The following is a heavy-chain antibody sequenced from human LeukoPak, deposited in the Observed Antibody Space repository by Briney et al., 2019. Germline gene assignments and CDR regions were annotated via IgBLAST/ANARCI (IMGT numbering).Heavy chain of an antibody. CDR3: AKVQGYSSGAGAFDI. J-gene: IGHJ3*02. Sequence: GGSLRLSCAASGFTFSSYWMSWVRQAPGKGLEWVANIKQDGSEKYYVDSVKGRFTISRDNAKNSLYLQMNSLRAEDTALYYCAKVQGYSSGAGAFDIWGQGTMVTVSS. CDR1: GFTFSSYW. CDR2: IKQDGSEK. V-gene: IGHV3-7*03. D-gene: IGHD6-19*01.